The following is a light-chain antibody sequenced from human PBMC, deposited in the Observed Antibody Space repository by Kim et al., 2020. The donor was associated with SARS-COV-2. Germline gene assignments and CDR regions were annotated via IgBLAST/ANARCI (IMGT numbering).Light chain of an antibody. CDR3: KAWDSSSHV. V-gene: IGLV3-1*01. J-gene: IGLJ1*01. Sequence: SYELTQPPSVSVSPGQTASITCSGDKLGDKYAYWYQQKPGQSPVVVIFRDNRRPSGIPERFSGSNSGNTATLTISGTQAMEEADYYCKAWDSSSHV. CDR2: RDN. CDR1: KLGDKY.